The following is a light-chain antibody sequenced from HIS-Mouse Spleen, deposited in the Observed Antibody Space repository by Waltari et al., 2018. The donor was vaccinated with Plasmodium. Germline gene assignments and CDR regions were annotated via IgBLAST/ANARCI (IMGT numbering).Light chain of an antibody. J-gene: IGLJ3*02. Sequence: QSALTQPRSVSGSPGQSVTISCTGTSSDVGGYNYVSWYKQHPGKAPKLMIYDVSKRPSGFPDRFSGSKSGNTASLTISGLQAEDEADYYCCSYAGSYTWVFGGGTKLTVL. CDR2: DVS. CDR3: CSYAGSYTWV. CDR1: SSDVGGYNY. V-gene: IGLV2-11*01.